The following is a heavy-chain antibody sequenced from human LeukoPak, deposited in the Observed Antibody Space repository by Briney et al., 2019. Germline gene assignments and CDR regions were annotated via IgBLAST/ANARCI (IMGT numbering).Heavy chain of an antibody. CDR3: ARVDPYYFDY. Sequence: GGSLRLSCAASGVTFSDYAMSWVRQAPGKGLEWVSVIYSGGSTYYADSVKGRFTISRDNSKNTLYLQMNSLRAEGTAVYYCARVDPYYFDYWGQGTLVTVSS. V-gene: IGHV3-66*01. CDR1: GVTFSDYA. CDR2: IYSGGST. J-gene: IGHJ4*02.